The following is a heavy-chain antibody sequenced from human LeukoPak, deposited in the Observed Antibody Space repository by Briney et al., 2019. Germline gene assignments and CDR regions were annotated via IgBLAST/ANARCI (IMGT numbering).Heavy chain of an antibody. J-gene: IGHJ4*02. CDR2: IWYDGSNK. Sequence: GGSLRLSCAASGFTFSSYGMHWVRQAPGKGLEWVAVIWYDGSNKYYADSVKGRFTISRDNSKNTLYLQMNSLRAEDTAVYYCARDNFFGVVTFDYWGQGTLVTVSS. CDR3: ARDNFFGVVTFDY. V-gene: IGHV3-33*01. D-gene: IGHD3-3*01. CDR1: GFTFSSYG.